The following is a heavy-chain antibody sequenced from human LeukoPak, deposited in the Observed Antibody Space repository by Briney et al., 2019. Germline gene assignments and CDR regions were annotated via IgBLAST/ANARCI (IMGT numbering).Heavy chain of an antibody. D-gene: IGHD3-9*01. CDR3: AKAGWVSDADADW. J-gene: IGHJ4*02. CDR1: GFVFSSYA. Sequence: QPGGSLRLSCAASGFVFSSYAMSWVRQTPARGLEWVSSLRGGGETFYEDSVKCRFTLPRDDSRNTVYLQLNNLRVEDTAIYYCAKAGWVSDADADWWGQGTLVTVSS. CDR2: LRGGGET. V-gene: IGHV3-23*01.